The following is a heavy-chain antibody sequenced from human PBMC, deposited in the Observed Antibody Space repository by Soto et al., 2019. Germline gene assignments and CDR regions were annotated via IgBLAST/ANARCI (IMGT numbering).Heavy chain of an antibody. D-gene: IGHD5-18*01. CDR2: IHGDGGKI. CDR3: AWDFYGGYTYGPGDY. V-gene: IGHV3-7*01. J-gene: IGHJ4*02. CDR1: GFMFSAYW. Sequence: EVQLVESGGGLVQPGGSLRLSCAASGFMFSAYWMSWVRQAPGKGLEWVANIHGDGGKIYYVDSVKGRFTISRDNAKRLLYLQRNSLRAEETAVYYCAWDFYGGYTYGPGDYWGQGALVAVSS.